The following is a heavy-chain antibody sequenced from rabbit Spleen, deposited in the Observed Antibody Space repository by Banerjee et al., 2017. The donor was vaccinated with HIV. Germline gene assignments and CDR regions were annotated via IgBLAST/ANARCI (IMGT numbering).Heavy chain of an antibody. V-gene: IGHV1S7*01. D-gene: IGHD1-1*01. CDR2: IYPITETT. CDR3: AREDVGGSVSL. Sequence: LEWIGIIYPITETTYYANWVNGRFTISSDNAQNTVDLQMNSLTAADTATYFCAREDVGGSVSLWGPGTLVTVS. J-gene: IGHJ6*01.